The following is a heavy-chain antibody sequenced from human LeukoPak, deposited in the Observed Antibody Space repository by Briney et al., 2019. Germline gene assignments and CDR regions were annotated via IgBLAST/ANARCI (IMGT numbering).Heavy chain of an antibody. V-gene: IGHV4-34*01. D-gene: IGHD3-9*01. Sequence: SETLSLTCAVYGGSFSGYYWSWIRQPPGKGLEWIGEINHSGSTNYNPSLKSRVTISVDTSKNQFSLKLSSVTAADTAVYYCARHARYDILTGYSYYYYGMDVWGKGTTVTVSS. CDR1: GGSFSGYY. J-gene: IGHJ6*04. CDR2: INHSGST. CDR3: ARHARYDILTGYSYYYYGMDV.